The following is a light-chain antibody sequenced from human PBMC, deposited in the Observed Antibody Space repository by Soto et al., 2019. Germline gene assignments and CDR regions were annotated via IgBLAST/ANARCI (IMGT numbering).Light chain of an antibody. J-gene: IGKJ3*01. Sequence: EIVLTQSPATLSLSPGERATLSCRASQSVSSYLAWYQQKPGQAPRLLIYDASNRATGIPARFSGSGSVTDFTLTISSLEPEDFAVYFCQQRSNWLFTFGPGPKVDIK. CDR2: DAS. V-gene: IGKV3-11*01. CDR3: QQRSNWLFT. CDR1: QSVSSY.